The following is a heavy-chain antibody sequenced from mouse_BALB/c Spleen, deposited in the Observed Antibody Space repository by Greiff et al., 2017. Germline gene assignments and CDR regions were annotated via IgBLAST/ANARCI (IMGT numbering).Heavy chain of an antibody. CDR2: IWRGGST. J-gene: IGHJ4*01. CDR3: AKKEGPYYGLYYYAMDY. CDR1: GFSLTSYG. V-gene: IGHV2-5*01. Sequence: VQGVESGPGLVAPSQSLSITCTVSGFSLTSYGVHWVRQPPGKGLEWLGVIWRGGSTDYNAAFMSRLSITKDNSKSQVFFKMNSLQADDTAIYYCAKKEGPYYGLYYYAMDYWGQGTSVTVSS. D-gene: IGHD2-10*01.